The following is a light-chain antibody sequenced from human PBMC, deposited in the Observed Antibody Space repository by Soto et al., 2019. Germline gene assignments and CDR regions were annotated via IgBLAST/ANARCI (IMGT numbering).Light chain of an antibody. CDR3: SSYRSSTTPFV. CDR1: TSDIGGYYF. Sequence: QSALTQPASVSGSPGQSITISCTGTTSDIGGYYFVSWFQQYPGKAPTLIIYDVSNRPSGSSSRFSGSKTGNTATLTISGLQAEDEADYYYSSYRSSTTPFVFGTGTKLTVL. V-gene: IGLV2-14*01. CDR2: DVS. J-gene: IGLJ1*01.